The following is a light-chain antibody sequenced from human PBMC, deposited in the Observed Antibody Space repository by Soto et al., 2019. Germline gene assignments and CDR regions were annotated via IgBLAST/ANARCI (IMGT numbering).Light chain of an antibody. J-gene: IGKJ3*01. CDR3: QQLNSYHPST. CDR2: AAS. V-gene: IGKV1-9*01. Sequence: DIQLTQSPSFLSASVGDRGTITCRASQGISSYLAWYQQKPGKAPKLLIYAASTLQSGVQSRFSGSGSGTEFTLTISSLQPKDFATYYSQQLNSYHPSTFGPGTKVDIK. CDR1: QGISSY.